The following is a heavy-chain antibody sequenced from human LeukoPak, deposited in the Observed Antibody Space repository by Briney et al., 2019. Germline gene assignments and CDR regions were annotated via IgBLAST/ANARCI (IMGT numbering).Heavy chain of an antibody. CDR1: GFTFSSYW. J-gene: IGHJ6*02. V-gene: IGHV3-74*01. CDR2: INSDGSST. D-gene: IGHD6-13*01. CDR3: ARDGSSWYGFYYYGMDV. Sequence: GGSLRLSCAASGFTFSSYWMPWVRQAPGKGLVWVSRINSDGSSTSYADSVKGRFTISRDNAKNTLYLQMNSLRAEDRAVYYCARDGSSWYGFYYYGMDVWDQGTTVTVSS.